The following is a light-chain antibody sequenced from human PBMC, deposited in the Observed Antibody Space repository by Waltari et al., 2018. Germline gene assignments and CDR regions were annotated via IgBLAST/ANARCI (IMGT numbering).Light chain of an antibody. CDR2: AAS. CDR1: RGISSY. V-gene: IGKV1-9*01. J-gene: IGKJ1*01. Sequence: DIHLTQSPSYLSASVGDRVTNTCRASRGISSYLAWYQQKPGKAPKLLIYAASTLQSGVPLRFSGSGSGTEFTLTISSLQPEDFATYYCQQVNTYSWTFGQGTKVEIK. CDR3: QQVNTYSWT.